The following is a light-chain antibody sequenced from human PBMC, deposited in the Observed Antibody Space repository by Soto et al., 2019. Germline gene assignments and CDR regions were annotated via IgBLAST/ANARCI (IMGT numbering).Light chain of an antibody. CDR1: QSVSSN. CDR2: GAS. Sequence: IVMTPSPATLSVSPGERATLSCRASQSVSSNLAWYQQKPGQAPRLLIYGASNRATGIPDRFSGSGSGTYFTLTISRLEPEDFAVYYCQQYGSSGTFGQGTKVDIK. V-gene: IGKV3-20*01. CDR3: QQYGSSGT. J-gene: IGKJ1*01.